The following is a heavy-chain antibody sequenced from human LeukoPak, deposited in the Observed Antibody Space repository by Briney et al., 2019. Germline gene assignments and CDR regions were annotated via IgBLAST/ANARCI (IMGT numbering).Heavy chain of an antibody. Sequence: SETLSLTCTVSGGSISSSPYYWGWIRQPPGKELEWIGSIYYSGSTYYNPSLKSRVTISLDTSKNQFSLKLSSVAAADTAVYYCGRNFPILTGYYAWDYWGQGTLVTVTS. CDR3: GRNFPILTGYYAWDY. D-gene: IGHD3-9*01. J-gene: IGHJ4*02. CDR1: GGSISSSPYY. CDR2: IYYSGST. V-gene: IGHV4-39*07.